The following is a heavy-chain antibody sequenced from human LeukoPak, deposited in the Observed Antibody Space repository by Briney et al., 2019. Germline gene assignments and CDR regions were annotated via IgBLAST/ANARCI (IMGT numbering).Heavy chain of an antibody. CDR2: INHSGST. V-gene: IGHV4-34*01. J-gene: IGHJ5*02. CDR3: ARGRRGYYDFWSAGPIPNWFDP. Sequence: PSETLSLTCAVYGGSFSGYYWSWIRQPPGKGLEWIGEINHSGSTNYNPSLKSRVTISVDTSKNQFSLKLSSVTAADTAVYYCARGRRGYYDFWSAGPIPNWFDPWGQGTLVTVSS. CDR1: GGSFSGYY. D-gene: IGHD3-3*01.